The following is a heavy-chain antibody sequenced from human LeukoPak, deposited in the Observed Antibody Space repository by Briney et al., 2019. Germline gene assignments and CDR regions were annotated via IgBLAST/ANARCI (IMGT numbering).Heavy chain of an antibody. CDR2: IYHSGST. Sequence: SETLSLTCTVSGYSISSGYYWGWIRQPPGKGLEWIGSIYHSGSTYYNPSLKSRVTISVDTSKNQFSLKLSSVTAADTAVYYCAREARGSYYYYYYMDVWGKGTTVTISS. CDR3: AREARGSYYYYYYMDV. D-gene: IGHD3-10*01. V-gene: IGHV4-38-2*02. CDR1: GYSISSGYY. J-gene: IGHJ6*03.